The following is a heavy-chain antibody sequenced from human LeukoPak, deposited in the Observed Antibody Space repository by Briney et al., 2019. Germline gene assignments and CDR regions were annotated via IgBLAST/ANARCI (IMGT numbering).Heavy chain of an antibody. CDR2: IYSGGST. D-gene: IGHD4-17*01. J-gene: IGHJ4*02. V-gene: IGHV3-53*01. CDR3: ARVRGDYPYYFDY. Sequence: GGSLRLSCAASGFTVSSNYMSWVRQAPGKGLEWVSVIYSGGSTYYADSVKGRFTISRDNSKNTLYLQMNSLRAEDTAVYYCARVRGDYPYYFDYWAQGTLVTVSS. CDR1: GFTVSSNY.